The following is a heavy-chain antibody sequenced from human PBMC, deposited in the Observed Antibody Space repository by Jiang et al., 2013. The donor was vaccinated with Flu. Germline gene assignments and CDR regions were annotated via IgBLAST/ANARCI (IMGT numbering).Heavy chain of an antibody. Sequence: VQLVESGGGLVKPGGSLRLSCAASGFTFSSYSMNWVRQAPGKGLEWVSSISSSSSYIYYADSVKGRFTISRDNAKNSLYLQMNSLRAEDTAVYYCARDNEVAVAGMDYWGQGTLVTVSS. V-gene: IGHV3-21*01. D-gene: IGHD6-19*01. J-gene: IGHJ4*02. CDR1: GFTFSSYS. CDR3: ARDNEVAVAGMDY. CDR2: ISSSSSYI.